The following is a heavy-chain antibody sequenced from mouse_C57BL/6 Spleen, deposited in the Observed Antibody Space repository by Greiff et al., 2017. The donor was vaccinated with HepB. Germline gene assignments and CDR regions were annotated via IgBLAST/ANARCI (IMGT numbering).Heavy chain of an antibody. CDR1: GYSITSGYY. D-gene: IGHD4-1*01. V-gene: IGHV3-6*01. J-gene: IGHJ3*01. CDR3: ARADNWEGFAY. CDR2: ISYDGSN. Sequence: EESGPGLVKPSQSLSLTCSVTGYSITSGYYWNWIRQFPGNKLEWMGYISYDGSNNYNPSLKNRISITRDTSKNQFFLKLNSVTTEDTATYYCARADNWEGFAYWGQGTLVTVSA.